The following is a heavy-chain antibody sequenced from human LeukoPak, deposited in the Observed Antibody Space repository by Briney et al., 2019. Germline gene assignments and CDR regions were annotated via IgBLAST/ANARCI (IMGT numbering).Heavy chain of an antibody. J-gene: IGHJ4*02. V-gene: IGHV3-33*05. CDR1: GFTFSSCG. D-gene: IGHD4-11*01. CDR2: ISYDGSNK. CDR3: ARVRPGSNYVDFDY. Sequence: GGSLRLSCAASGFTFSSCGMHWVRQAPGKGLEWVAVISYDGSNKYYAGSVKGRFTISRDNSESTLYLQMNSLRAEDTAVYYCARVRPGSNYVDFDYWGQGTLVTVSS.